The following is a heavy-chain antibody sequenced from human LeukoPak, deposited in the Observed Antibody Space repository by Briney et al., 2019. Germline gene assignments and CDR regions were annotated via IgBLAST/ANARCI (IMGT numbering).Heavy chain of an antibody. Sequence: GGSLRLSCAASGFTFSSYAMSWVRQAPGKGLEWAAAVSGSAGSTYYADSVKGRFTISRDNSKNTLYLQMNSLRAEDTAVYYCAKLGGSVNSGYGFDYWGQGTLVTVSS. CDR2: VSGSAGST. CDR3: AKLGGSVNSGYGFDY. J-gene: IGHJ4*02. D-gene: IGHD5-12*01. CDR1: GFTFSSYA. V-gene: IGHV3-23*01.